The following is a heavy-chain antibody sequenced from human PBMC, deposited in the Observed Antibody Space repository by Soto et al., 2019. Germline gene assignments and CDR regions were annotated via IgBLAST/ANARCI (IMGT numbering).Heavy chain of an antibody. CDR1: GGSITSSSFY. Sequence: PSETLSLTCTVSGGSITSSSFYWGWIRQPPGKGLEWIGHIFHTGATYYNPTLKSRLRMSVDTSKNQFSLNLSSVTATDTAVYYRERRSIVPTTNFDYWGQGTLVTVSS. D-gene: IGHD1-26*01. J-gene: IGHJ4*02. CDR3: ERRSIVPTTNFDY. CDR2: IFHTGAT. V-gene: IGHV4-39*01.